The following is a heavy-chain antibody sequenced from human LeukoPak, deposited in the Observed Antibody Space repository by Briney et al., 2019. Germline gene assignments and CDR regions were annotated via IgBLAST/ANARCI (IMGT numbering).Heavy chain of an antibody. D-gene: IGHD5-24*01. CDR2: IYHSGST. Sequence: SETLSLTCAVSHYSISSGYYWGWIRQPPGEGLEWIGSIYHSGSTYYNPSLKTRVTISVDTSKNQFFLKLYSVTAADTAVYYCARRGDGYNVDYWGQGILVTVSS. V-gene: IGHV4-38-2*01. CDR3: ARRGDGYNVDY. J-gene: IGHJ4*02. CDR1: HYSISSGYY.